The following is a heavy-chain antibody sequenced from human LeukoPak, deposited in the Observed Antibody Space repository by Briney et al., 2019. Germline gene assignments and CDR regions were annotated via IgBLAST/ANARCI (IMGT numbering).Heavy chain of an antibody. CDR2: TYYRSKWYN. D-gene: IGHD6-6*01. V-gene: IGHV6-1*01. Sequence: SQTLSLTCAISGDSVSSNSAAWNWIRQSPSRGLEWLGRTYYRSKWYNDYAVSVKSRITINPDTSKNQFSLQLNSATPEDTAVYYCARVEYSSSSSGGASDYWGQGTLVTVSS. J-gene: IGHJ4*02. CDR3: ARVEYSSSSSGGASDY. CDR1: GDSVSSNSAA.